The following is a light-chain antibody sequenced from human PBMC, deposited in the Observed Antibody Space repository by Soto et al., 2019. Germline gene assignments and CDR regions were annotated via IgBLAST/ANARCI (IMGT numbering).Light chain of an antibody. J-gene: IGKJ1*01. CDR3: MQALQTPIT. CDR2: LGS. Sequence: DIVMTQSPLSLPVTPGEPASISCNASQSLLHSNGNNYVDWYLQKPGQSPHLLIFLGSNRASGVPDRFSGSGSATDFALKISRVEAEDVGVYYCMQALQTPITFGQGTKVDIK. V-gene: IGKV2-28*01. CDR1: QSLLHSNGNNY.